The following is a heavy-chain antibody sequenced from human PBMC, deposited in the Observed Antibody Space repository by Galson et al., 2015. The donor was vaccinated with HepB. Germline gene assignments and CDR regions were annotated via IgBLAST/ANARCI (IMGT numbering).Heavy chain of an antibody. CDR2: ISSSAGST. J-gene: IGHJ5*02. CDR3: ANSTATMDWFGP. D-gene: IGHD4/OR15-4a*01. V-gene: IGHV3-23*01. Sequence: SLRLSCAASGFTLSLYAMTWLRQSPGKGLEWVASISSSAGSTYYADSVRGRFTISRDNSRNTLYLQINSLRVEDTAVYFCANSTATMDWFGPWGQGTLVTVSS. CDR1: GFTLSLYA.